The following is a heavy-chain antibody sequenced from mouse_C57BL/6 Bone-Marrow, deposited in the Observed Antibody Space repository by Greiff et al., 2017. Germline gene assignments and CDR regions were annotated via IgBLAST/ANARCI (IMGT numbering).Heavy chain of an antibody. J-gene: IGHJ4*01. CDR1: GYTFTDYY. V-gene: IGHV1-26*01. D-gene: IGHD3-2*02. CDR2: INPNNGGT. CDR3: ARCTAQADAMDY. Sequence: VQLQQSGPELVKPGASVKISCKASGYTFTDYYMNWVKQSHGKSLEWIGDINPNNGGTSYNQKFKGKATLTVDKSSSTAYMELRSLTSEDSAVYYCARCTAQADAMDYWGQGTSVTVSS.